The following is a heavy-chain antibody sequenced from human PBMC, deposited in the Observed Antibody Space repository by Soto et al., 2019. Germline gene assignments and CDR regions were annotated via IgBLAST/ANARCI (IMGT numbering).Heavy chain of an antibody. CDR1: GDSVSSNSAA. D-gene: IGHD4-4*01. J-gene: IGHJ6*03. CDR3: ARDSYYSNYDLIAPGLDRNYYMDV. V-gene: IGHV6-1*01. CDR2: TYYRSKWYN. Sequence: PSQTLSLTCAISGDSVSSNSAAWNWIRQSPSRGLEWLGRTYYRSKWYNDYAVSVKSRITINPDTSKNQFSLQPNSVTPEDTAVYYCARDSYYSNYDLIAPGLDRNYYMDVWGKGTTVTVSS.